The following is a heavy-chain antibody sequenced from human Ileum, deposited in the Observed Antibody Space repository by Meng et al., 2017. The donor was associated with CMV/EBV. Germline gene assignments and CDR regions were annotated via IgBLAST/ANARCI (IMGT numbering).Heavy chain of an antibody. V-gene: IGHV3-33*01. CDR1: GSTLSNYG. CDR2: LWHDETNK. Sequence: GESLKISCTASGSTLSNYGMHWVRQAPGKGLEWVALLWHDETNKYYEESVKGRFTISRDDSKNTLFLQMNSLRVDDTAVYYCARDHFPWPAISGPNYWGQGNPVTVSS. CDR3: ARDHFPWPAISGPNY. D-gene: IGHD3-3*02. J-gene: IGHJ4*02.